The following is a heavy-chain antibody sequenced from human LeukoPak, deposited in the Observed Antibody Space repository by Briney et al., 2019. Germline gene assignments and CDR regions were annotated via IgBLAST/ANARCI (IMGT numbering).Heavy chain of an antibody. CDR2: IYYSGNT. V-gene: IGHV4-39*01. J-gene: IGHJ4*02. CDR1: GGPSSRNNFF. Sequence: NASETLSLTCTVSGGPSSRNNFFWGWIRQPPGKGLEWIGSIYYSGNTYYNPSLKSRLTIAVDTSRNQFSLKMSSVTAADTAVYYCATVGDNGGYYPFDYWGQGTLVTVSS. CDR3: ATVGDNGGYYPFDY. D-gene: IGHD4-17*01.